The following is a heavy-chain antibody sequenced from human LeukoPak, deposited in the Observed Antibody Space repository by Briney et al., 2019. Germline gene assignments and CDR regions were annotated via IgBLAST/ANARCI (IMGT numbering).Heavy chain of an antibody. CDR1: GGSFSGYY. Sequence: KPSETLSLTCAVYGGSFSGYYWSWIRQPPGKGLEWIGEINHSGSTNYNPSLKSRVTISVDTSKNQFSLKLSSVTAADTAVYYCARTRFGESYWGQGTLVTVSS. J-gene: IGHJ4*02. D-gene: IGHD3-10*01. V-gene: IGHV4-34*01. CDR3: ARTRFGESY. CDR2: INHSGST.